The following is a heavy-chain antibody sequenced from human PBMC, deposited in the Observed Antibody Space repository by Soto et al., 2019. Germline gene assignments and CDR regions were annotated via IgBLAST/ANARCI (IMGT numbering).Heavy chain of an antibody. CDR3: ARDDEYSGNGMDV. CDR1: GFTFSNYG. Sequence: QVQLVESGGGVVKPGRSLTLSCAASGFTFSNYGMHWVRQAPGKGLEWVAVILNDGSNRYHVDSVKDRFTISRDNSKNTLYLQMNRLRAEDTAVYYCARDDEYSGNGMDVWGRGTTVTVS. J-gene: IGHJ6*02. CDR2: ILNDGSNR. V-gene: IGHV3-33*01. D-gene: IGHD3-10*01.